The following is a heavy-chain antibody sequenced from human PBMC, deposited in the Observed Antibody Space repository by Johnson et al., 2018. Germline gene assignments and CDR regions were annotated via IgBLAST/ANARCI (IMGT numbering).Heavy chain of an antibody. D-gene: IGHD6-19*01. V-gene: IGHV3-30*03. CDR3: AREGYSSGRAGVFDI. J-gene: IGHJ3*02. CDR1: GFTFSSSI. Sequence: QVQLVQSGGGVVQPGRSLRLSCEVSGFTFSSSIMHWVRQAPGKGLEWVAVISNDASVKMYADSEKGRFTISRDNSKNTLYLQMNSLRPEDTAVYFWAREGYSSGRAGVFDIWGQGTIVTVSS. CDR2: ISNDASVK.